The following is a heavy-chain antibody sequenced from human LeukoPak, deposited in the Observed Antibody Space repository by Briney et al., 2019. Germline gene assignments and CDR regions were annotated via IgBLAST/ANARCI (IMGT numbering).Heavy chain of an antibody. CDR3: ASWGAGGNS. D-gene: IGHD3-16*01. J-gene: IGHJ4*02. CDR1: GFTLSTYW. Sequence: GGSPRLSCEASGFTLSTYWMNWVRQVPGKGLDWVANINPDGSGKRYVDSVKGRFTIARDNADNSLSLQMNSLRAEDTAVYYCASWGAGGNSWGQGTLVTVSS. V-gene: IGHV3-7*01. CDR2: INPDGSGK.